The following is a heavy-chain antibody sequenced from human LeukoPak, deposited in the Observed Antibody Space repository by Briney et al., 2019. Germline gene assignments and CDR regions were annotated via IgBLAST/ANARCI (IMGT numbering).Heavy chain of an antibody. CDR2: INPSGGST. D-gene: IGHD3-9*01. J-gene: IGHJ4*02. CDR3: AKSRGFRYFDPDY. CDR1: GYTLTGYY. Sequence: ASVKDSCKASGYTLTGYYMHWVRQAPGQGLEWMGIINPSGGSTSNPQKFQGRVTMTRDTSTSTVYMELSSLRSEDTAVYYCAKSRGFRYFDPDYWGQGTLVTVSS. V-gene: IGHV1-46*01.